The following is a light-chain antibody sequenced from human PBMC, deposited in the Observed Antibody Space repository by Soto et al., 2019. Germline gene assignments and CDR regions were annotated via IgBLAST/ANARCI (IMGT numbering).Light chain of an antibody. CDR2: GAS. Sequence: DIQMTHSPSTLSASVGDRVTITCRASQSITTWLAWYQQKPGKAPNLLIYGASNLQSGVPSRFSGGGSGTDFTLTISSLQSEDFAVYYCQQYTNWPPITFGHGRLLEVK. CDR3: QQYTNWPPIT. J-gene: IGKJ5*01. V-gene: IGKV1-5*01. CDR1: QSITTW.